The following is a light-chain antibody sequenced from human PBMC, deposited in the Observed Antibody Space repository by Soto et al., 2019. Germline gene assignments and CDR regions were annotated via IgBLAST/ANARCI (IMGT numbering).Light chain of an antibody. CDR3: SSSTSRNTLV. J-gene: IGLJ3*02. Sequence: QSVLTQPASVSASPGQSITISCTGGKNDIGSSDYVSWYQQHPGKAPKLIIYGVSNRPSGTSDRFSGSKSGNTASLTISGLHADDEDDYDCSSSTSRNTLVFGGGTKLTVL. V-gene: IGLV2-14*01. CDR1: KNDIGSSDY. CDR2: GVS.